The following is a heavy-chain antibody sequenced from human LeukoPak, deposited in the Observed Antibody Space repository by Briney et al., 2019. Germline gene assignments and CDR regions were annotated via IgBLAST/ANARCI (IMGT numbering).Heavy chain of an antibody. CDR3: ARAVRAHPPADF. J-gene: IGHJ4*02. CDR1: GFSFSSYW. V-gene: IGHV3-74*01. Sequence: GGSLRLSCAAAGFSFSSYWMHWVRQDPGKGLEWVSRINSDGSSTTYADSVKGRSSISRDNAKNTLYLHMSSLRAEDTGVYYCARAVRAHPPADFWGQGTLVTVSS. CDR2: INSDGSST. D-gene: IGHD3-3*01.